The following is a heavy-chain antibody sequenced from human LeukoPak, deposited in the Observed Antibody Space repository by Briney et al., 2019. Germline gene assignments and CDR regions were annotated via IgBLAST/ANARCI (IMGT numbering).Heavy chain of an antibody. D-gene: IGHD1-7*01. CDR2: IKQDGSEK. V-gene: IGHV3-7*01. J-gene: IGHJ3*02. CDR1: GFTFSSYW. Sequence: PGGSLRLSCAASGFTFSSYWMSWVRQAPGKGLEWVANIKQDGSEKYYVDSVKGRFTISRDNAKNSLYLQMNSLRAEDTAVYYCARWVGITGTDDAFDIWGQGTMVTVSS. CDR3: ARWVGITGTDDAFDI.